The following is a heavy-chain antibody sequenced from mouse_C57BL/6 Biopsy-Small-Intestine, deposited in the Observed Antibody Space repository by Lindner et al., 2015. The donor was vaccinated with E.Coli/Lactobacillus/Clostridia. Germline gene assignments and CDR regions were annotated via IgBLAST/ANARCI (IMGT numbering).Heavy chain of an antibody. CDR2: IAPEDGET. J-gene: IGHJ4*01. CDR3: ARWDGSSNQGSVDY. D-gene: IGHD1-1*01. CDR1: DFSIKYYY. V-gene: IGHV14-2*01. Sequence: VQLQESGAELVKPGASVKLSCTGSDFSIKYYYIHWVKQRTDQGLEWIGRIAPEDGETKFVPKFQGKATITIDTSSNTVYLQLDSLTSEDTAVYYCARWDGSSNQGSVDYWGLGTSVTVSS.